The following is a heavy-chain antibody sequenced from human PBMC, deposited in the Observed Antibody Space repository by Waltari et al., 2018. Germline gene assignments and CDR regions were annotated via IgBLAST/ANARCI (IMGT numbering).Heavy chain of an antibody. V-gene: IGHV1-69*13. CDR1: GGTFSSYA. Sequence: QVQLVQSGAEVKKPGSSVKFSCTASGGTFSSYAISWVRQAPGQGLEWMGGIRPIFGTANYGQKFQGRVTITADESTSTAYMELSSLRSEDTAVYYCARDRSPYYYDSSGYYPDAFDIWGQGTMVTVSS. D-gene: IGHD3-22*01. J-gene: IGHJ3*02. CDR2: IRPIFGTA. CDR3: ARDRSPYYYDSSGYYPDAFDI.